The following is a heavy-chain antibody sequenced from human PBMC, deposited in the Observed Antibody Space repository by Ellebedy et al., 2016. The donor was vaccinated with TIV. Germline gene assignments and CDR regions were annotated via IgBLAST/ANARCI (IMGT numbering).Heavy chain of an antibody. CDR2: IYYSGST. V-gene: IGHV4-59*01. CDR1: GGSISSYY. Sequence: SETLSLXXTVSGGSISSYYWSWIRQPPGKGLEWIGYIYYSGSTNYNPSLKSRVTISVDTSKNQFSLKLSSVTAADTAVYYCARLTMVRGALTYYFDYWGQGTLVTVSS. CDR3: ARLTMVRGALTYYFDY. J-gene: IGHJ4*02. D-gene: IGHD3-10*01.